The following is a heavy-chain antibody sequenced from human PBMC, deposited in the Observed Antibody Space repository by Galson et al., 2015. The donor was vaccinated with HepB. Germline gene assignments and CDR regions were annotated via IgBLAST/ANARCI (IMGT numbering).Heavy chain of an antibody. D-gene: IGHD6-19*01. CDR1: GHTFTSYA. Sequence: SVKVSCKASGHTFTSYAMNWVRQAPGQGLEWMGWINTNTGNPTYAQGFTGRFVFSLDTSVSTAYLQISSLKAEDTAVYYCARPIIAVAGTPYFDYWGQGTLVTVSS. V-gene: IGHV7-4-1*02. CDR2: INTNTGNP. CDR3: ARPIIAVAGTPYFDY. J-gene: IGHJ4*02.